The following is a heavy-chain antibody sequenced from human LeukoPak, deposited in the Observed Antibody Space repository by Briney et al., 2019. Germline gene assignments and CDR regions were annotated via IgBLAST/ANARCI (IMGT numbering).Heavy chain of an antibody. CDR2: IYNGVNT. D-gene: IGHD1-26*01. Sequence: SETLSLTCTVSGASVSSASYWTWIRQPPGKGVEWIAHIYNGVNTNYNPSLKSRVTISVDTSKNQFSLRLNSVTAADTAVYYCARSRAFNSGAFDPWGQGSPVTVSS. V-gene: IGHV4-61*01. CDR3: ARSRAFNSGAFDP. CDR1: GASVSSASY. J-gene: IGHJ5*02.